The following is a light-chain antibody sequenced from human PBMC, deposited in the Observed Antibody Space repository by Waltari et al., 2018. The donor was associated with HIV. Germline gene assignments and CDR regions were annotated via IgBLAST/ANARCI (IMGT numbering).Light chain of an antibody. J-gene: IGLJ2*01. CDR1: RGDIAENY. CDR2: EDS. V-gene: IGLV6-57*02. CDR3: QSYDINNLVV. Sequence: NFMLTQPHSVSESMGETVTISCSGTRGDIAENYVQWYQQRPGSAPTTVIYEDSQRPSGVPDRFSGSIDSSSNSASLTISVLTTEDEADYYCQSYDINNLVVFGGGTKLTVL.